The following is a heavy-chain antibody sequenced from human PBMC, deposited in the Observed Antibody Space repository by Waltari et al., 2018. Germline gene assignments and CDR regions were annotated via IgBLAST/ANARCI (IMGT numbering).Heavy chain of an antibody. CDR2: ITGTSRTK. CDR3: ARPVRISGNYGLDV. CDR1: GFNIDDYS. V-gene: IGHV3-48*01. Sequence: EIQLVQSGGGLVQPGGSLRLSCAASGFNIDDYSLNWVRQAPGKGLGWVSYITGTSRTKFYADSVRGRFTISRDNAKNSLYLQMNSLRADDTAVYFCARPVRISGNYGLDVWGQGTTVIVSS. J-gene: IGHJ6*02.